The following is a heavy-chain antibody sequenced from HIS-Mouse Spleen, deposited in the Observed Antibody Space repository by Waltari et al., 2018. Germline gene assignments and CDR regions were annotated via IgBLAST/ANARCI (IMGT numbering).Heavy chain of an antibody. Sequence: QLQLQESGPGLVKPSETLSLTCPVSGGSISSSSYYLGRIRQPPGTGLEWIGSIYYSGSTYTNPSLKSRVTISVDTSKNQFSLKLSSVTAADTAVYYCAREIPYSSSWYDWYFDLWGRGTLVTVSS. D-gene: IGHD6-13*01. CDR2: IYYSGST. J-gene: IGHJ2*01. CDR3: AREIPYSSSWYDWYFDL. V-gene: IGHV4-39*07. CDR1: GGSISSSSYY.